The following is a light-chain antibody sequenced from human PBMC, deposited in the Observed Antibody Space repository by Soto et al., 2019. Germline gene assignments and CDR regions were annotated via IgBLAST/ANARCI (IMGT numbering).Light chain of an antibody. Sequence: QSVLTQPPSVCAAPGQKVTISCSGSISNIGGNSVSWYQQLPGTAPKLLIYDDNKRPSGIPDRFSGSKSGTSATLGITGFQTGDEADYYCGSWDSSLSAYVFGTGTKVTVL. J-gene: IGLJ1*01. CDR3: GSWDSSLSAYV. CDR2: DDN. CDR1: ISNIGGNS. V-gene: IGLV1-51*01.